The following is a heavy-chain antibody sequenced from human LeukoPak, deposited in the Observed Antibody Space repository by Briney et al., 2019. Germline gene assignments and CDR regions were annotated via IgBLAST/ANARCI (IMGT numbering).Heavy chain of an antibody. D-gene: IGHD1-7*01. CDR3: ARAGIGNYENWFDP. V-gene: IGHV1-8*01. CDR2: MNPNSGNT. Sequence: ASVEVSCKASGYTFTSYDINWVRQATGQGLEWMGWMNPNSGNTGYAQKFQGRVTMTRNTSISTAYMELSSLRSEDTAVYYCARAGIGNYENWFDPGAREPWSPSPQ. J-gene: IGHJ5*02. CDR1: GYTFTSYD.